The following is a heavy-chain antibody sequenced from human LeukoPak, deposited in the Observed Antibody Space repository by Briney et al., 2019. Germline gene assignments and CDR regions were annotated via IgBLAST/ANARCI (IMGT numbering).Heavy chain of an antibody. CDR2: LYSDGST. J-gene: IGHJ3*02. D-gene: IGHD2/OR15-2a*01. CDR1: GFIVSTNY. CDR3: ARDRATGFSDALDI. Sequence: GGSLRLSCAASGFIVSTNYMKWVRQAPGKGLEWVSVLYSDGSTYYADSVKGRFTISRDNSKNTLSLQMNSLRAEDTAVYYCARDRATGFSDALDIWGQGTMVIVSS. V-gene: IGHV3-66*01.